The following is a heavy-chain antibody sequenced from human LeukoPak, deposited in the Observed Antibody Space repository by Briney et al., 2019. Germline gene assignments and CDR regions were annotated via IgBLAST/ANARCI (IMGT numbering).Heavy chain of an antibody. CDR1: GGSITGSSYY. Sequence: SETLSLTCAVSGGSITGSSYYWGWIRQPPGKGLEWIGSMYYSGSTYYKTSLKSRVTISADTSKNEFSLELSSVTAADTAVYYCARQYYDNTGYYYFDYWGQGTLVTVSS. D-gene: IGHD3-22*01. V-gene: IGHV4-39*01. CDR2: MYYSGST. J-gene: IGHJ4*02. CDR3: ARQYYDNTGYYYFDY.